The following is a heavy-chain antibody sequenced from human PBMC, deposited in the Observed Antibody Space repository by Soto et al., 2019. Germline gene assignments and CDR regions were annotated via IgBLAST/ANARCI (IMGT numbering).Heavy chain of an antibody. CDR2: IYYSGST. V-gene: IGHV4-30-4*01. Sequence: TLSLPFTVSGGSISSGDYYWSSIRQPPGKGLEWIGYIYYSGSTYYNPSLKSRVTISVDTSKNQFSLKLSSVTAAPTAVYYCARAAAGDSSGYSWFDPWGQGTLVTVSS. D-gene: IGHD3-22*01. J-gene: IGHJ5*02. CDR1: GGSISSGDYY. CDR3: ARAAAGDSSGYSWFDP.